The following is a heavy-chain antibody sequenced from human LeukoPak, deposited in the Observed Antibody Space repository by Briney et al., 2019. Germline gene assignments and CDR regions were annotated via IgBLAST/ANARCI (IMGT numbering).Heavy chain of an antibody. Sequence: GGSLRLSCAASGFTFSSYAMHWVRQAPGKGLEWVAVISYDGSNKYYADSVKGRFTISRDNSKNTLYLQMNSLRAEDTAVYYCARDRYGDYGDFDYWGQGTLVTVSS. J-gene: IGHJ4*02. CDR3: ARDRYGDYGDFDY. CDR1: GFTFSSYA. D-gene: IGHD4-17*01. V-gene: IGHV3-30*04. CDR2: ISYDGSNK.